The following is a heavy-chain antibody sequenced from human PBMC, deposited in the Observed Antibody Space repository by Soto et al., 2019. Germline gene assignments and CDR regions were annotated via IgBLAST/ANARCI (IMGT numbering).Heavy chain of an antibody. CDR1: GFTCSDYY. Sequence: GGSLRLSCAASGFTCSDYYMSWIRQAPGKGLEWVSYISSSGSTIYYADSVKGRFTISRDNAKNSLYLQMNSLRAEDTAVYYCARVQYYDDFPNWFDPWGQGTLVTVSS. D-gene: IGHD3-22*01. J-gene: IGHJ5*02. CDR2: ISSSGSTI. V-gene: IGHV3-11*01. CDR3: ARVQYYDDFPNWFDP.